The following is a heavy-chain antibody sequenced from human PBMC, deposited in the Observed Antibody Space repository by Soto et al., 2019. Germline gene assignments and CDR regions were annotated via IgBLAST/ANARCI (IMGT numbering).Heavy chain of an antibody. V-gene: IGHV1-69*02. Sequence: QVQLVQSGAEVKKPGSSVKVSCKASGGTFSSYTISWVRQAPGQGLEWMGRIIPILGIANYAQKFQGRVTDTADKCTSTAYMQLSSLRSEDTAVYYCARADGYYYASSGPTDYWGQGTLVTVSS. CDR3: ARADGYYYASSGPTDY. CDR1: GGTFSSYT. D-gene: IGHD3-22*01. CDR2: IIPILGIA. J-gene: IGHJ4*02.